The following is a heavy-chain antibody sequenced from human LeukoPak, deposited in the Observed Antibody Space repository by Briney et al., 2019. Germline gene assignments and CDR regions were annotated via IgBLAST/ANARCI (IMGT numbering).Heavy chain of an antibody. CDR2: ISGSGGST. J-gene: IGHJ4*02. D-gene: IGHD2-15*01. Sequence: PGGSLRLSCAVSGITLSNYGMSWVRQAPGKGLEWVSAISGSGGSTYYADSVKGRFTISRDNSKNTLYLQMNSLRAEDTAVYYCAKDAAYCSGGSCYVKFDYWGQGTLVTVSS. CDR1: GITLSNYG. CDR3: AKDAAYCSGGSCYVKFDY. V-gene: IGHV3-23*01.